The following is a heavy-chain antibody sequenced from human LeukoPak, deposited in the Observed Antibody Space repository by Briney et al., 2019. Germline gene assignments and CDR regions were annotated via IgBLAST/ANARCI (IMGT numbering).Heavy chain of an antibody. CDR3: ARRHSSGWFYY. CDR1: GYSISNGYY. CDR2: IYRSGST. J-gene: IGHJ4*02. V-gene: IGHV4-38-2*02. D-gene: IGHD6-19*01. Sequence: SETLSLTCTVSGYSISNGYYWDWIRPPPGRGLEWIGNIYRSGSTSYNPSLKSRVTISVDTSKNQFSLKVNSVTAADTAVYYCARRHSSGWFYYWGQGTLVTVSS.